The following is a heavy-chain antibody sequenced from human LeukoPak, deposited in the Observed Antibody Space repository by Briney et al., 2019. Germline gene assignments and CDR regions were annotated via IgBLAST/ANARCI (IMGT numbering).Heavy chain of an antibody. D-gene: IGHD3-9*01. Sequence: GGSLRLSCAASGFTFSSYAMSWVRQAPGKGLEWVSSISSSSSYIYYADSVKGRFTISRDNAKNSLYLQMNSLRAEDTAVYYCAQYDILTGYSPADAFDIWGQGTMVTVSS. J-gene: IGHJ3*02. CDR2: ISSSSSYI. CDR3: AQYDILTGYSPADAFDI. V-gene: IGHV3-21*01. CDR1: GFTFSSYA.